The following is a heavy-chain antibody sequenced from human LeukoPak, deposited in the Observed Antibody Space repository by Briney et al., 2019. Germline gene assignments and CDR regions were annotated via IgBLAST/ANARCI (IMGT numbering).Heavy chain of an antibody. Sequence: GGSLRLSCAASGFTVSSNYMSWVRQAPGKGLEWVSVIYSGGSTYYADSVKGRFTISRDNSRNTLFLQMNGLRADDTAVYYCARDRVHSYYFDNWGQGTLVTVSS. V-gene: IGHV3-66*02. J-gene: IGHJ4*02. CDR2: IYSGGST. CDR3: ARDRVHSYYFDN. D-gene: IGHD3-10*01. CDR1: GFTVSSNY.